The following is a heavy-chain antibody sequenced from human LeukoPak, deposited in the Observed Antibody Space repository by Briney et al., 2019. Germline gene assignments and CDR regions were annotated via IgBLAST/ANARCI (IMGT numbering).Heavy chain of an antibody. CDR3: AKTPYSGSPRVFDY. CDR2: ISGSGGTT. D-gene: IGHD1-26*01. J-gene: IGHJ4*02. CDR1: GFTFSSYA. Sequence: GGSLRLSCAASGFTFSSYAMSWVRQAPGKGLECVSVISGSGGTTYYADSGKGRFTISRDNSKNTLYLQMNSLRAEDTAVYYCAKTPYSGSPRVFDYWGQGTLVTVSS. V-gene: IGHV3-23*01.